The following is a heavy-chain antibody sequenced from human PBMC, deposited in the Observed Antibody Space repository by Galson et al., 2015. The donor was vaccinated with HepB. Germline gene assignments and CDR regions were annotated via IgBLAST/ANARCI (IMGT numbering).Heavy chain of an antibody. D-gene: IGHD6-19*01. J-gene: IGHJ4*02. CDR2: IDPGDSDT. CDR3: ASLRYSSGWYYFEQ. Sequence: QSGAEVKKPGESLRISCKGSGYSLSNYWISWVRQMPGKGLEWMGRIDPGDSDTNYSSSFQGHVTISADKSISTAYLQWSSLKASDTAIYYCASLRYSSGWYYFEQWGQGTLVTVSS. CDR1: GYSLSNYW. V-gene: IGHV5-10-1*01.